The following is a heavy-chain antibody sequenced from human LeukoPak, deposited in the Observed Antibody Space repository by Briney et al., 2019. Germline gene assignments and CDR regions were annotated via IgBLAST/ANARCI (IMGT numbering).Heavy chain of an antibody. D-gene: IGHD4-17*01. CDR1: GFTFSDYY. CDR3: ARDVDDYGDYVGVDY. CDR2: ISSSGSTI. J-gene: IGHJ4*02. V-gene: IGHV3-11*04. Sequence: GGSLRLSCAASGFTFSDYYMSWIRQAPGKGLEWVSYISSSGSTIYYADSVKGRFTISRDNAKNSLYLQMNSLRAEDAAVYYCARDVDDYGDYVGVDYWGQGTLVTVSS.